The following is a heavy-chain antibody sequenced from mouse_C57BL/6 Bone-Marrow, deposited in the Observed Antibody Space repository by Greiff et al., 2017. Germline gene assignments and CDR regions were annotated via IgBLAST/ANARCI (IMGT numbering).Heavy chain of an antibody. J-gene: IGHJ2*01. CDR2: IHPNSGST. V-gene: IGHV1-64*01. D-gene: IGHD4-1*01. CDR3: ARYWNWDDY. Sequence: QVQLQQPGAELVKPGASVKLSCKASGYTFTSYWMHWVKQRPGQGLEWIGMIHPNSGSTNYNENFQSKATLTVDKSSSTAYMQLSSLTSEDSAVYYCARYWNWDDYWGQGTTLTVSS. CDR1: GYTFTSYW.